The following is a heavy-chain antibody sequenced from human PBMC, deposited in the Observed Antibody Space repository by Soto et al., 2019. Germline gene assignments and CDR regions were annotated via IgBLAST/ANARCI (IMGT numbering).Heavy chain of an antibody. CDR1: GGSFSGYY. V-gene: IGHV4-34*01. J-gene: IGHJ4*02. D-gene: IGHD4-17*01. CDR2: INHSGST. CDR3: ARRRGTMTTVVDFDY. Sequence: SETLSLTCAVYGGSFSGYYWVWIRQPPGKGLEWIGEINHSGSTNYNPSLKSRVTISVDTSMNQFSLKLSSVTAADTAVYYCARRRGTMTTVVDFDYWGQGTLVTVSS.